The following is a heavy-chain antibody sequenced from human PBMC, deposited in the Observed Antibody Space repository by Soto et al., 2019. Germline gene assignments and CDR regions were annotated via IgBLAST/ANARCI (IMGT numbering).Heavy chain of an antibody. CDR3: ARGVGSSPPRY. J-gene: IGHJ4*02. Sequence: QVQLQESGPGQVKPSETLSLTCTISGGSISVYYWSWIRQSPRQGLEWIGYVYDNGRPYYSPSLKSRVTISADTSKNQIPLKLTSATAADTAVYYCARGVGSSPPRYWGRGTLVTVSS. CDR2: VYDNGRP. V-gene: IGHV4-59*01. D-gene: IGHD3-9*01. CDR1: GGSISVYY.